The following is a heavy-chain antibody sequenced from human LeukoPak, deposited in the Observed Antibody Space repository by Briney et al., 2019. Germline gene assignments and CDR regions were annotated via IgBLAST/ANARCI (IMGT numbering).Heavy chain of an antibody. Sequence: SVKVSCKASGGTFSSYAISWVRQAPGQGLEWMGGIIPIFGTANYAQKFQGRVTITADESTSTAYMELNSLRSEDTAVYYCARVAAMVPRYYYYYMDVWGKGTTVTVSS. CDR2: IIPIFGTA. V-gene: IGHV1-69*13. CDR1: GGTFSSYA. J-gene: IGHJ6*03. D-gene: IGHD5-18*01. CDR3: ARVAAMVPRYYYYYMDV.